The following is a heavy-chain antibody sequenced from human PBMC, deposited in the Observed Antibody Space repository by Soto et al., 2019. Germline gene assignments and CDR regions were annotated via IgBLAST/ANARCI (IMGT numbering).Heavy chain of an antibody. J-gene: IGHJ4*02. Sequence: SVKVSCKASGGTFSSYSISWVRQAPGQGLEWMGGIIPIFGTANYAQKFQGRVTITADESTSTAYMELSSLRSEDTAVYYCAREMVGATGIDYWGQGTLVTVSS. CDR3: AREMVGATGIDY. CDR1: GGTFSSYS. V-gene: IGHV1-69*13. D-gene: IGHD1-26*01. CDR2: IIPIFGTA.